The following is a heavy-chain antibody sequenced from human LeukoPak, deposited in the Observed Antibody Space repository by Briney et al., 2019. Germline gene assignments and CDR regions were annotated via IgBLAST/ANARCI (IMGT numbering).Heavy chain of an antibody. D-gene: IGHD2/OR15-2a*01. CDR2: ISWNSGSI. CDR1: GFTFDDYA. CDR3: ASFSVLDV. Sequence: GRSLRLSCAASGFTFDDYAMHWVRQAPGKGLEWVSGISWNSGSIGYADSVKGRFTISRDNSKNTLYLQMNSLRAEDTAVYYCASFSVLDVWGKGTTVTISS. V-gene: IGHV3-9*01. J-gene: IGHJ6*04.